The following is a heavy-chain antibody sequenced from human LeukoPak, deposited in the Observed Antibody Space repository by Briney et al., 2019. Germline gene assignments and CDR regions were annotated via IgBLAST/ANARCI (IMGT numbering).Heavy chain of an antibody. J-gene: IGHJ4*02. CDR2: ISGSGANT. D-gene: IGHD2-2*01. V-gene: IGHV3-23*01. CDR1: GFTFSDYT. Sequence: GRSLRLSCAASGFTFSDYTMSWVRQAPGKGLEWVSAISGSGANTDYADSVKGRFTISRDNSKNTLYLQMKSLRAEDTATYYCAKSLYQLLQTDFDCWGQGTLVTVSS. CDR3: AKSLYQLLQTDFDC.